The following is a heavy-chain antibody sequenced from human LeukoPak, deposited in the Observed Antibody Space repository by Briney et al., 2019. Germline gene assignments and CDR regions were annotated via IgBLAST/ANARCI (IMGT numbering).Heavy chain of an antibody. J-gene: IGHJ4*02. D-gene: IGHD3-22*01. CDR1: GGSISSGGYY. CDR2: IYYSGSA. V-gene: IGHV4-31*03. Sequence: PSETLSLTCTVSGGSISSGGYYWSWIRQHPGKGLEWIGFIYYSGSAYYNSSLKSRVTISVDTSKDHFSLKLSSVTAADTAVYYCARDSAEGSGYYYSLDYWGQGTLVTVSS. CDR3: ARDSAEGSGYYYSLDY.